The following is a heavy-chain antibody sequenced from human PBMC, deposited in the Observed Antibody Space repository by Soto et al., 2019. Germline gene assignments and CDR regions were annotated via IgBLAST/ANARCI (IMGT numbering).Heavy chain of an antibody. Sequence: GASVKVSCKASGYTFTGYYMHWVRQAPGQGLEWMGWINPNSGGTNYAQKFQGRVTMTRDTSISTAYMELSRLRSDDTAVYYCAREADQLIFFGLNWFDPWGQGPLVTVYS. J-gene: IGHJ5*02. CDR1: GYTFTGYY. V-gene: IGHV1-2*02. D-gene: IGHD2-2*01. CDR3: AREADQLIFFGLNWFDP. CDR2: INPNSGGT.